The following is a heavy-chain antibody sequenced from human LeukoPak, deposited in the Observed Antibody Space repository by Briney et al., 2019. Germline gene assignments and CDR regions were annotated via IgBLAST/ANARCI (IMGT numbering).Heavy chain of an antibody. CDR2: ISYDGSNK. CDR1: GFTFSSYG. V-gene: IGHV3-30*03. CDR3: ARVGATYPFDY. D-gene: IGHD2-15*01. Sequence: GRSLRLSCAASGFTFSSYGMHWVRQAPGKGLEWVAVISYDGSNKYYADSVKGRFTISRDNSKNTLYLQMNSLRAEDTAVYYCARVGATYPFDYWGQGTLVTVSS. J-gene: IGHJ4*02.